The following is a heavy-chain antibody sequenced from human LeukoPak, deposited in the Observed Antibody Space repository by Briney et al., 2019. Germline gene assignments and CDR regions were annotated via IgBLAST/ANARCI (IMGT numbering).Heavy chain of an antibody. CDR1: GFTVSSNY. Sequence: QPGGSLRLSCAASGFTVSSNYMSWVRQAPGKGLEWVSVIYSGGSTYYADSVKGRFTISSDNSKNTLYLQMNSLRAEDTAVYYCARDLDCSGGSCYSYWGQGTLVTVSS. CDR2: IYSGGST. J-gene: IGHJ4*02. CDR3: ARDLDCSGGSCYSY. V-gene: IGHV3-66*02. D-gene: IGHD2-15*01.